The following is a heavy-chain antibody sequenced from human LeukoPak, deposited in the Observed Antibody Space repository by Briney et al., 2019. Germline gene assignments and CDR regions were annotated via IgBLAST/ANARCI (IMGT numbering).Heavy chain of an antibody. CDR1: GGSTSSGDYS. V-gene: IGHV4-30-4*01. D-gene: IGHD2-21*02. J-gene: IGHJ3*02. CDR2: IYYSGST. CDR3: ARARHIVAVTAFPGALDI. Sequence: SETLSLTCTVSGGSTSSGDYSWSWIRQSPGEGLEWIGYIYYSGSTYYNPSLKSRVTISVDTSKNQFSLKLTSVTAADTAVYYCARARHIVAVTAFPGALDIWGQGTMVTVSS.